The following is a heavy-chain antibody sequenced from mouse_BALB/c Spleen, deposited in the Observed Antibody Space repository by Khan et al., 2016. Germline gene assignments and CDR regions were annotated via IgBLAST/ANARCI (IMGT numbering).Heavy chain of an antibody. Sequence: QVQLQQSGPGLVAPSQSLSITCTVSGFSLIAYGVNWVRQPPGKSLEWLGMIWGDGTTDYNSALKSRLNINKDNSKSQVFLKMNSLQTDDTARYYCARDGWGYYAMDYWGQGTSVTVSS. CDR1: GFSLIAYG. V-gene: IGHV2-6-7*01. CDR2: IWGDGTT. CDR3: ARDGWGYYAMDY. J-gene: IGHJ4*01. D-gene: IGHD2-2*01.